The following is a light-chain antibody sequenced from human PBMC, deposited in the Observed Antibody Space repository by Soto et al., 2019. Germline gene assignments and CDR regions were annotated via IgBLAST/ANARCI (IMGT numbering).Light chain of an antibody. CDR3: QQYNSYPLT. V-gene: IGKV1-5*03. CDR1: QSISSW. J-gene: IGKJ3*01. Sequence: DIQMTQSPSTLSASVGDRVTTTCRASQSISSWLAWYQQKPGKAPKLLIYKASNLESGVPSRFSGSGSGTEFTLTISSLQPDDFATYYCQQYNSYPLTFGPGTKVDIK. CDR2: KAS.